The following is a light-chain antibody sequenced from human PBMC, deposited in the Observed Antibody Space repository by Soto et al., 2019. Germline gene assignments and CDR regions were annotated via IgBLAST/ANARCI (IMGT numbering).Light chain of an antibody. Sequence: EIVLTQSPGTLSLSPGERATLSCRASQSVGRDYLAWYQQKPGQAPRLLMYHASSRATGIPGRFSGSGSGTDFTLTISRLEPEDFAEFYCQQYASSPLTFGGGTKVEIK. CDR3: QQYASSPLT. CDR2: HAS. CDR1: QSVGRDY. J-gene: IGKJ4*01. V-gene: IGKV3-20*01.